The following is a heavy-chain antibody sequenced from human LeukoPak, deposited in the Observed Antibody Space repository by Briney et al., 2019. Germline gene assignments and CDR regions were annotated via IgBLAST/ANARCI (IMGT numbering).Heavy chain of an antibody. V-gene: IGHV3-7*01. D-gene: IGHD2-2*01. J-gene: IGHJ4*02. CDR2: IKQDGSEK. Sequence: GGSLRLSCAASGFTFRSFAMSWVRQAPGKGLEWVANIKQDGSEKYYVDSVKGRFTISRDNAKNSLFLQMNSLRAEDTAVYYCAGGEYQLPQQWGQGTLVTVSS. CDR1: GFTFRSFA. CDR3: AGGEYQLPQQ.